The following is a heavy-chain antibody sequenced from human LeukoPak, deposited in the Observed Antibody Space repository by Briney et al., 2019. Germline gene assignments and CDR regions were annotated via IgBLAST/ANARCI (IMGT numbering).Heavy chain of an antibody. D-gene: IGHD6-19*01. CDR2: INPNSGGT. CDR1: GYTFTSYY. J-gene: IGHJ4*02. V-gene: IGHV1-2*02. CDR3: ARALSYSSGWYVGYYFDY. Sequence: ASVKVSCKASGYTFTSYYMHWVRQAPGQGLEWMGWINPNSGGTNYAQKFQGRVTMTRDTSISTAYMELSRLRSDDTAVYYCARALSYSSGWYVGYYFDYWGQGTLVTVSS.